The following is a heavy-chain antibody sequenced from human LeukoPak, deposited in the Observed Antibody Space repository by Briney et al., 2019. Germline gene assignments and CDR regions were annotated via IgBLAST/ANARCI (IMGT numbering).Heavy chain of an antibody. J-gene: IGHJ4*02. CDR3: ARSGSGLYCSSTSCESIDY. D-gene: IGHD2-2*01. CDR2: ISAYNGNT. V-gene: IGHV1-18*01. Sequence: ASVKVSCKASGYTFTSYGISWVRQAPGQGLEWMGWISAYNGNTNYAQKFQGRVTMTRDTSISTAYMELSRLRSDDTAVYYCARSGSGLYCSSTSCESIDYWGQGTLVTVSS. CDR1: GYTFTSYG.